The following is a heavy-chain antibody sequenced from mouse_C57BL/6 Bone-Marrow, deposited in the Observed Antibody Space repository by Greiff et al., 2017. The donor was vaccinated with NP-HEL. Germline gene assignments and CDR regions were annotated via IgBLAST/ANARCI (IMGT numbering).Heavy chain of an antibody. CDR2: ISSGSSTI. D-gene: IGHD1-1*01. J-gene: IGHJ4*01. CDR3: ASYYYGSSYYAMDY. Sequence: DVQLQESGGGLVKPGGSLKLSCAASGFTFSDYGMHWVRQAPEKGLEWVAYISSGSSTIYYADTVKGRFTISRDNAKNTLFLQMTSLRSEDTAMYYCASYYYGSSYYAMDYWGQGTSVTVSS. V-gene: IGHV5-17*01. CDR1: GFTFSDYG.